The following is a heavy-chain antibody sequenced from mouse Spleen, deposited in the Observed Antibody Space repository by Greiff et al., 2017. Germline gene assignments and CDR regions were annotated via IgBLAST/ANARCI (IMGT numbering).Heavy chain of an antibody. CDR1: GYTFTSYW. J-gene: IGHJ1*01. Sequence: QVQLQQSGAELVMPGASVKLSCKASGYTFTSYWMHWVKQRPGQGLEWIGEIDPSDSYTNYNQKFKGKATLTVDKSSSTAYMQLSSLTSEDSAVYYCARRYGSSLYWYFDVWGAGTTVTVSS. V-gene: IGHV1-69*01. D-gene: IGHD1-1*01. CDR3: ARRYGSSLYWYFDV. CDR2: IDPSDSYT.